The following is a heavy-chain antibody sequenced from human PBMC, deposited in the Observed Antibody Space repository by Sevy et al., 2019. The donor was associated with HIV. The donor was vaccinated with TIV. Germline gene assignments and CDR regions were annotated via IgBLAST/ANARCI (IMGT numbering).Heavy chain of an antibody. CDR3: ARASGPTVGAYFDY. CDR2: ISPNSGAT. V-gene: IGHV1-2*06. Sequence: ASVKVSCKASGYSFTAYFLHWVRQAPGQGLEWMGRISPNSGATNYAQKFQGRVTMTRDTSSTPAYMELTRLKSDDTALYYCARASGPTVGAYFDYWGQGTLVTVSS. CDR1: GYSFTAYF. J-gene: IGHJ4*02. D-gene: IGHD3-10*01.